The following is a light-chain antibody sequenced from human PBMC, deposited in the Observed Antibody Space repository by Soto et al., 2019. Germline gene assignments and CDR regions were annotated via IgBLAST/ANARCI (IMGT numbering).Light chain of an antibody. CDR1: QSVNSY. CDR2: DAS. CDR3: QQRSNWPRT. V-gene: IGKV3-11*01. J-gene: IGKJ1*01. Sequence: EIVLTQSPATLSLSPGERATLSCTASQSVNSYLAWYQHRPGQAPRLLIYDASNRATGIPARFSGSGSGTDFTLTISSLEPEDFAVYYCQQRSNWPRTFGQGTKVDIK.